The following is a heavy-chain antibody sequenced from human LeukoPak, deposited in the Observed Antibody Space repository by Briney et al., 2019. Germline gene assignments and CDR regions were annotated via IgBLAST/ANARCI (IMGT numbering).Heavy chain of an antibody. CDR1: GDSISSALW. CDR3: TTSSGWYSLNY. V-gene: IGHV4-4*02. D-gene: IGHD1-26*01. CDR2: ISRDGST. Sequence: SETLSLTCAVTGDSISSALWWNWVRQPPGKGLDWIGEISRDGSTKYNPSLKNRVTISKDNSKNQFSLKLNSVTAADTAVYYCTTSSGWYSLNYWGQGVLITVSS. J-gene: IGHJ4*02.